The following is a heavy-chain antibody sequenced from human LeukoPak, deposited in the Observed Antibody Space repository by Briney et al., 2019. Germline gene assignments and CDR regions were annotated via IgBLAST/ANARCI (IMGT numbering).Heavy chain of an antibody. V-gene: IGHV3-53*01. CDR3: AREPTGDWGFFDY. CDR1: GFTFSSYT. Sequence: GGSLRLSCTASGFTFSSYTMSWVRQAPGKGLEWVSIYSGGSTFYADSVKGRFTISRDNPRNTLYLQMNSLRAEDSAVYYCAREPTGDWGFFDYWGQGTLVTVAS. D-gene: IGHD7-27*01. CDR2: IYSGGST. J-gene: IGHJ4*02.